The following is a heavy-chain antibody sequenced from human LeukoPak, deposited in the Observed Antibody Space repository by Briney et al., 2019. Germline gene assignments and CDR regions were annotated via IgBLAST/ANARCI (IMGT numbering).Heavy chain of an antibody. CDR3: ARVGATQIDY. CDR1: GGSFSGYY. CDR2: INHSGST. Sequence: SETLSLTCAVYGGSFSGYYWSWIRQPPGKGLEWIGEINHSGSTNYNPSLKSRVTISVGTSKNQFSLKLSSVTAADTAVYYCARVGATQIDYWGQGTLVTVSS. V-gene: IGHV4-34*01. D-gene: IGHD1-26*01. J-gene: IGHJ4*02.